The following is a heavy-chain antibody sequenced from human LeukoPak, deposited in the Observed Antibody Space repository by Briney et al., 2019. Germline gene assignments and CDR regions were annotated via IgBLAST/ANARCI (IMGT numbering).Heavy chain of an antibody. CDR1: RFTFSSYG. D-gene: IGHD3-22*01. J-gene: IGHJ4*02. V-gene: IGHV3-33*06. CDR3: AKRGYDSSGYYRYFDY. Sequence: GGSPRLSCAPSRFTFSSYGMHWVRQAPGKGLEWVAVTWYDVSNKYYAESVSGPFTISRDNSKNALYLQMNSQRAEDTAVYYCAKRGYDSSGYYRYFDYWGQGIQVTVSS. CDR2: TWYDVSNK.